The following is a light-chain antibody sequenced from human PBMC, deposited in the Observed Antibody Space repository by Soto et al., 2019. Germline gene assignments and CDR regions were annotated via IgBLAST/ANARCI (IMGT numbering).Light chain of an antibody. CDR2: EVS. CDR1: GSDVGGYNY. J-gene: IGLJ3*02. V-gene: IGLV2-14*01. Sequence: QSALTQPASVSGSPGQSITISCTGTGSDVGGYNYVSWYQQHPVTAPKLLIYEVSNRPSGVSNRFSGSKSGNTASLTISGLQAEDEADYYCSSYTGSSTPLVFGGGTKLTVL. CDR3: SSYTGSSTPLV.